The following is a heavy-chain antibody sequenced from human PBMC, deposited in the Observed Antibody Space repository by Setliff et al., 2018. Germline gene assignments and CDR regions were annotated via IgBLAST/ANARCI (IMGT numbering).Heavy chain of an antibody. D-gene: IGHD4-17*01. CDR1: GFTLSSYW. J-gene: IGHJ5*02. V-gene: IGHV3-7*03. CDR3: ARDPNGDYVGAFDP. CDR2: IKQDGSEK. Sequence: PGGSLRLSCAASGFTLSSYWMNWVRQAPGKGLEWVANIKQDGSEKDYVDSVKGRFTISRDRAKNSLYLQMNSLRAEDTASYYCARDPNGDYVGAFDPWGQGIVVTVS.